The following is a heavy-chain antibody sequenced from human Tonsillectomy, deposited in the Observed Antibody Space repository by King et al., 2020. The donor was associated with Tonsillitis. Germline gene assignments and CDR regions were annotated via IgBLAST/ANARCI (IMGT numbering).Heavy chain of an antibody. D-gene: IGHD6-6*01. CDR1: GGYISAYY. V-gene: IGHV4-59*08. J-gene: IGHJ3*02. CDR2: IYYSGST. Sequence: QMQLQESGPGLVKPSETLSLTCTVSGGYISAYYWTWIRQSPGKGLEWIGYIYYSGSTKYNPSLKSRVTISLDTSKNQFSLNLTSVTAADTAIYCCARRVVLRPVFAFDIWGQGTLVTASS. CDR3: ARRVVLRPVFAFDI.